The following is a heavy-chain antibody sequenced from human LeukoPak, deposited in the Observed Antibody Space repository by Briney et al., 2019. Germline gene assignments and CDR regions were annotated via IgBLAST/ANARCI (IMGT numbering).Heavy chain of an antibody. D-gene: IGHD3-22*01. V-gene: IGHV4-4*07. CDR2: IYTSGST. CDR3: ARDYYDSSGVDAFDI. J-gene: IGHJ3*02. CDR1: GGSISSYY. Sequence: SETLSLTCTVSGGSISSYYWSWIRQPAGKGLEWIGRIYTSGSTNYNPSLKSRVTMSVDTSKNQFSLKLSSVTAADTAVYYCARDYYDSSGVDAFDIWGQGTMVTVSS.